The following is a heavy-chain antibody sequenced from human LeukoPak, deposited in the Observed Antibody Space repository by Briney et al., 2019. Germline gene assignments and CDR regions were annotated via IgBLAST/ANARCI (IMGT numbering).Heavy chain of an antibody. Sequence: GSLRLSCAASGFTFSSYAMSWIRQPPGKGLEWIGEINHSGSTNYNPSLKSRVTISVDTSKNQFSLKLSSVTAADTAVYYCARGPAFWRHYYYYYMDVWGKGTTVTVSS. CDR1: GFTFSSYA. V-gene: IGHV4-34*01. CDR3: ARGPAFWRHYYYYYMDV. CDR2: INHSGST. J-gene: IGHJ6*03. D-gene: IGHD3-3*01.